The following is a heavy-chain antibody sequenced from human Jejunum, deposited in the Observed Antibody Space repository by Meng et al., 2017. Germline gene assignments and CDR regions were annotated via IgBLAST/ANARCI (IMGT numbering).Heavy chain of an antibody. D-gene: IGHD2-8*01. J-gene: IGHJ1*01. CDR1: GDSNSSSYW. CDR3: ARDFEALNGV. CDR2: IYHSGTT. Sequence: GRRQESGPGLVKPWGTLSLTCAVSGDSNSSSYWWSWVRQSPGKGLEWIGEIYHSGTTNYNPSLKSRVTLSVDKSKNQFSLNLSSVTAADTAVYFCARDFEALNGVWGQGTLVTVSS. V-gene: IGHV4-4*02.